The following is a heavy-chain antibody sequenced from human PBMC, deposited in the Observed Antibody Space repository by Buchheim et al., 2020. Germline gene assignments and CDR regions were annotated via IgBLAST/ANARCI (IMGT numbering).Heavy chain of an antibody. CDR3: ARDAHIVVVPAAIRVYYYYYGMDV. CDR2: ISSSSSTI. V-gene: IGHV3-48*01. J-gene: IGHJ6*02. D-gene: IGHD2-2*02. CDR1: GFTFSSYS. Sequence: EVQLVESGGGLVQPGGSLRLSCAASGFTFSSYSMNWVRQAPGKGLEWVSYISSSSSTIYYADSVKGRFTISRDNAKNSLYLQMNSLIAEDTAVYYCARDAHIVVVPAAIRVYYYYYGMDVWGQGTT.